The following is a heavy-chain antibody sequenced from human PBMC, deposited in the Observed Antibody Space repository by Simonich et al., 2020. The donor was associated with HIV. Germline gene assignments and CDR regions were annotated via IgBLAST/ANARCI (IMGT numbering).Heavy chain of an antibody. Sequence: QEQLRQWGAGLLKPSETLSLTCAVYGESFSGYYWTWIRPPPGKGLGWIGEIIHSGSTNYNPSLKSRVTISVDSSKKQFSLKLSSGTAADTAVYYCARLERGIDAFDIWGQGTMVTVSS. CDR3: ARLERGIDAFDI. CDR2: IIHSGST. CDR1: GESFSGYY. V-gene: IGHV4-34*12. J-gene: IGHJ3*02. D-gene: IGHD7-27*01.